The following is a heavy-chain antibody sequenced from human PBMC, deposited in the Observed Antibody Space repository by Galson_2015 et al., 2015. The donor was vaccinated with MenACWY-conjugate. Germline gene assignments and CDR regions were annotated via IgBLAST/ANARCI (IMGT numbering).Heavy chain of an antibody. V-gene: IGHV4-59*01. J-gene: IGHJ3*02. D-gene: IGHD2-2*02. CDR1: GGSISSYY. CDR3: ARAAGGVVVPAAIFAFDI. Sequence: ETLSLTCTVSGGSISSYYWSWIRQPPGKGLEWIGYISYRGSTNYNPSLKSRVTISVDTSKNQFSLKLSSVTAADTAVYYCARAAGGVVVPAAIFAFDIWGQGTMVTVSS. CDR2: ISYRGST.